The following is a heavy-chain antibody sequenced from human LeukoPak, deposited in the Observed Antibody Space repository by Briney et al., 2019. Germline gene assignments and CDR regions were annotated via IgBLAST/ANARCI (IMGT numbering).Heavy chain of an antibody. CDR1: GFTFSNYA. CDR2: ISGSGGST. CDR3: ARHTGSTWSTGY. J-gene: IGHJ4*02. D-gene: IGHD6-13*01. V-gene: IGHV3-23*01. Sequence: QAGGSLRLSCAASGFTFSNYAMSWVRQAPGKGLEWVSAISGSGGSTYYADSVKGRFTISRDNSNNTLYLQMSSLRAGDTAVYYCARHTGSTWSTGYWGQGTLVTVSS.